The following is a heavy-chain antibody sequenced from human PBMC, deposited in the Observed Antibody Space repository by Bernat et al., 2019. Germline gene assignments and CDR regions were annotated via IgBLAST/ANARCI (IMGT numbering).Heavy chain of an antibody. D-gene: IGHD2-2*01. CDR1: GGTFSSYA. CDR3: AGASEYQLVNYFDY. CDR2: IIPIFGTA. J-gene: IGHJ4*02. V-gene: IGHV1-69*01. Sequence: QVQLVQSGAEVKKPGSSVKVSCKASGGTFSSYAISWVRQAPGQGLEWMGGIIPIFGTANYAQKFQGRVKITADQSASTAYVVLSSLRSEDTAVYYCAGASEYQLVNYFDYWGQGTLVTVSS.